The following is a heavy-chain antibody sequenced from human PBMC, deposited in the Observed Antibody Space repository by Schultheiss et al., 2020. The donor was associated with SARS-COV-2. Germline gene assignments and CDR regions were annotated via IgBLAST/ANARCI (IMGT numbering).Heavy chain of an antibody. J-gene: IGHJ6*02. Sequence: SVKVSCKASGGTLSSYAISWVRQAPGQGLEWMGGIIPLFGTANYAQKFQGRVTITADESTSTAYMELSSLRSEDTAVYYCASYYYDTSSGYGMDVWGQGTTVTVSS. D-gene: IGHD3-22*01. CDR1: GGTLSSYA. CDR2: IIPLFGTA. V-gene: IGHV1-69*13. CDR3: ASYYYDTSSGYGMDV.